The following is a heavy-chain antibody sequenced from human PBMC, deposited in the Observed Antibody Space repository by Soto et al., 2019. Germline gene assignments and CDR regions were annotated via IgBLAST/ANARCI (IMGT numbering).Heavy chain of an antibody. CDR3: ASWGIAAAKYQNYYYYGMDV. Sequence: SVKVSCKASGGTFSSYAISWVRQAPGQGLEWMGGIIPIFGTANYAQKFQGRVTTTADESTSTAYMELSSLRSEDTAVYYCASWGIAAAKYQNYYYYGMDVWGQGTTVTVSS. J-gene: IGHJ6*02. CDR1: GGTFSSYA. CDR2: IIPIFGTA. D-gene: IGHD6-25*01. V-gene: IGHV1-69*13.